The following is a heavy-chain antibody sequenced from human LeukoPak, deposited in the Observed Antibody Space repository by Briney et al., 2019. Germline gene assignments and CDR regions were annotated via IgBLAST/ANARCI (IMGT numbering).Heavy chain of an antibody. J-gene: IGHJ5*02. Sequence: GGSLRLSCAASGFTFSSYGMHWVRQAPGKGLEWVAVIWYDGSNKYYADSVKGRFTISRDNSKNTLYLQTNSLRAEDTAVYYCARDLRSSGLDPWGQGTLVTVSS. CDR3: ARDLRSSGLDP. CDR1: GFTFSSYG. V-gene: IGHV3-33*01. CDR2: IWYDGSNK. D-gene: IGHD6-19*01.